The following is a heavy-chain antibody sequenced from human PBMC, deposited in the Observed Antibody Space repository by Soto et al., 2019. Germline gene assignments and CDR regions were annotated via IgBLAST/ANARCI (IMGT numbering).Heavy chain of an antibody. CDR2: ISGSADGT. D-gene: IGHD3-3*01. J-gene: IGHJ3*01. CDR1: DFTFDSYA. CDR3: AKGTVGGYRFWNDYYSDGLDV. Sequence: EVKLLESGGGLAQPGGSLRLSCVGSDFTFDSYAVSWVRQAPGERLQWIAAISGSADGTDYAHSVRGRFTISRDNAKKTVHLQMDSLRVEDTAVYFCAKGTVGGYRFWNDYYSDGLDVWGQGTLVTVS. V-gene: IGHV3-23*01.